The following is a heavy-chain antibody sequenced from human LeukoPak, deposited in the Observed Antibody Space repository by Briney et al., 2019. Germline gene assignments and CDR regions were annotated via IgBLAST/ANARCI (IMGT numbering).Heavy chain of an antibody. V-gene: IGHV3-30*02. CDR2: IRYDGSKK. CDR3: AKDEADYSNFFSSFDY. J-gene: IGHJ4*02. Sequence: GGSLRLSCVASGLTFSSYGMHWVRQAPGKGLEWLGFIRYDGSKKFYAGSMKGRFTVSRDNSKNTLYLQMNSLRAEDTAVYYCAKDEADYSNFFSSFDYWGRGTLVAVSS. D-gene: IGHD4-11*01. CDR1: GLTFSSYG.